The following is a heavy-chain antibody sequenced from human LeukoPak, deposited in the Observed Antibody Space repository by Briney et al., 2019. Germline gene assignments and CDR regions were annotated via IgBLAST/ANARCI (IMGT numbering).Heavy chain of an antibody. D-gene: IGHD2-2*01. V-gene: IGHV1-69*06. CDR2: IIPIFGTA. CDR3: ATSYCSSTSCYYYYYYMDV. J-gene: IGHJ6*03. CDR1: GGTFSSYA. Sequence: PVKVSCKASGGTFSSYAISWVRQAPGQGLEWMGGIIPIFGTANYAQKFQGRVTITADKSTSTAYIELSSLRSEDTAVYYCATSYCSSTSCYYYYYYMDVWGKGTTVTVSS.